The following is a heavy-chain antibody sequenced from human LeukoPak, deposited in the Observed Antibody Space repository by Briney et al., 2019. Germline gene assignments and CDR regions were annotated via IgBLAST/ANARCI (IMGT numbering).Heavy chain of an antibody. V-gene: IGHV5-51*01. J-gene: IGHJ4*02. CDR2: IYPGDSDT. CDR3: ARDLRGYYGSGSYIGY. D-gene: IGHD3-10*01. CDR1: GYSFTTYW. Sequence: GESLKISCKGSGYSFTTYWIGWVRQMPGKGLEWMGIIYPGDSDTRYSPSFQGQVTISADKSISTAYLQWSSLKASDTAMYYCARDLRGYYGSGSYIGYWGQGTLVTVSS.